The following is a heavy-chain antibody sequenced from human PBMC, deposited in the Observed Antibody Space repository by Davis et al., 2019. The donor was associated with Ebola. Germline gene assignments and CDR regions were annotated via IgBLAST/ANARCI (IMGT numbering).Heavy chain of an antibody. J-gene: IGHJ6*02. CDR1: GFTVSSNY. V-gene: IGHV3-53*01. CDR3: ARCGVVVVAATPVCYYGMDV. CDR2: IYSGGST. Sequence: GESLKISCAASGFTVSSNYMSWVRQAPGKGLEWVSVIYSGGSTYYADSVKGRFTISRDNAKNSLYLQMNSLRAEDTAVYYCARCGVVVVAATPVCYYGMDVWGQGTTVTVSS. D-gene: IGHD2-15*01.